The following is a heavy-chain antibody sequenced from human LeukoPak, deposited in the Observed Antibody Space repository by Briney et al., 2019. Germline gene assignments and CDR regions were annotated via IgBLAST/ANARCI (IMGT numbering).Heavy chain of an antibody. Sequence: PSETLSLTCTVSGGSISSSSYYWGWIRQPPGKGLEWIGSIYYSGSTYYNPSLKSRVTISVDTSKNQFSLKLSSVTAADTAVYYCARETLYCSSTSCLIPDYWAREPWSPSPQ. CDR3: ARETLYCSSTSCLIPDY. CDR2: IYYSGST. CDR1: GGSISSSSYY. V-gene: IGHV4-39*07. J-gene: IGHJ4*02. D-gene: IGHD2-2*01.